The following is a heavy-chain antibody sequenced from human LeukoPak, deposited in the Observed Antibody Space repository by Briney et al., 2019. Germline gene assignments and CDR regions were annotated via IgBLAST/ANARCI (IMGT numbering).Heavy chain of an antibody. D-gene: IGHD2-2*01. V-gene: IGHV1-69*13. CDR2: IIPIFGTA. Sequence: GASVKVSCKASGGTFSSYAISWVRQAPGQGLEWMGGIIPIFGTANYAQKFQGRITITADESTSTAYMELSSLRSEDTAVYYCARPRYCSSTSCYVPFDYWGQGTLVTVSS. CDR1: GGTFSSYA. CDR3: ARPRYCSSTSCYVPFDY. J-gene: IGHJ4*02.